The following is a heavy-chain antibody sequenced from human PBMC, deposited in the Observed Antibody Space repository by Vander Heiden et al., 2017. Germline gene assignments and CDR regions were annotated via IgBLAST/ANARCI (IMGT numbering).Heavy chain of an antibody. Sequence: EVQLVESGGGLVQPGGSLKLSLAASGFTFSGSAMHWVRQASGKGLEWVGSIRSKANSYATAYATSVKGRFTISRDDSKSTAYLQMNSLKTEDTAVYYCTRLWRTDGDNEDYWGQGTLVTVSS. CDR1: GFTFSGSA. J-gene: IGHJ4*02. D-gene: IGHD4-17*01. V-gene: IGHV3-73*02. CDR2: IRSKANSYAT. CDR3: TRLWRTDGDNEDY.